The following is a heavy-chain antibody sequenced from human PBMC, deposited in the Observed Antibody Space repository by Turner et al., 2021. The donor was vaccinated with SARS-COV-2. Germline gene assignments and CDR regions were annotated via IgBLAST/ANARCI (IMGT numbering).Heavy chain of an antibody. J-gene: IGHJ6*02. CDR1: GGTFSSYA. V-gene: IGHV1-69*01. Sequence: QVQLVQSGAEVTKPASSVKASCKASGGTFSSYALSWVRQAPGQGLEWMGGIIPIFGTTNYAQKFQARVTITADESTSTAYMELSSLRSEDTAVYYCARVGSSVVPYYYSGVDVWGQGTTVTVSS. CDR3: ARVGSSVVPYYYSGVDV. CDR2: IIPIFGTT. D-gene: IGHD3-22*01.